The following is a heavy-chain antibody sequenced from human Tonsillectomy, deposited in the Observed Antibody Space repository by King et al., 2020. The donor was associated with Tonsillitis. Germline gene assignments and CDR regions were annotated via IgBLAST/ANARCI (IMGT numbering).Heavy chain of an antibody. CDR2: IYYSVST. Sequence: QLQESGPGLVKPSETLSLTCTVSGGSISSYYWSWIRQPPGKGLEWIGYIYYSVSTNYNPSLKSRVTISVDTSKNQFSLKLSSVTAADTAVYYCARGTDYDFWSGYYTLYYFDYWGQGTLVTVSS. CDR1: GGSISSYY. CDR3: ARGTDYDFWSGYYTLYYFDY. J-gene: IGHJ4*02. V-gene: IGHV4-59*01. D-gene: IGHD3-3*01.